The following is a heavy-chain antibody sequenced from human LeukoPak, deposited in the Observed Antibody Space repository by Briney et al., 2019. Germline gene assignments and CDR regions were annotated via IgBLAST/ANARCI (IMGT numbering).Heavy chain of an antibody. J-gene: IGHJ5*02. CDR2: INHSGST. CDR3: ARHGSTVTTARFDP. Sequence: SETLSLTCAVYGGSFSGYYWSWIRQPPGEGLEWIGEINHSGSTNYNPSLKSRVTVSVDTSKNQFSLKLSSVTAADTAVYYCARHGSTVTTARFDPWGEGTLVSVSS. CDR1: GGSFSGYY. V-gene: IGHV4-34*01. D-gene: IGHD4-17*01.